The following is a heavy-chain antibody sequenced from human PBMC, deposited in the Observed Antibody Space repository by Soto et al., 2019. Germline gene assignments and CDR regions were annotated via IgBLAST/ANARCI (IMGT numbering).Heavy chain of an antibody. Sequence: GASVKVSFKASGGTFSSYAISWVRQAPGQGLEWMGGIIPIFGTANYAQKFQGRVTITADESTSTAYMELSSLRSEDTAVYYCARDFGSGWYFSFDPWGQGTLVTVSS. CDR2: IIPIFGTA. CDR3: ARDFGSGWYFSFDP. CDR1: GGTFSSYA. D-gene: IGHD6-19*01. V-gene: IGHV1-69*13. J-gene: IGHJ5*02.